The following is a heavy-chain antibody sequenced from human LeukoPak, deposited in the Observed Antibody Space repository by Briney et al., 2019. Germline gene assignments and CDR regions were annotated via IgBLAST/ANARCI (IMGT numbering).Heavy chain of an antibody. J-gene: IGHJ4*02. D-gene: IGHD3-3*01. CDR2: IWHDGSNK. CDR1: GFTLSSYG. V-gene: IGHV3-33*01. CDR3: ARGIEDRITIFGY. Sequence: GGSLRLSCTASGFTLSSYGMHWVRQAPGKGLEWVTVIWHDGSNKYYADSVKGRFTISRDNSKNTLYLQMNSLRAEDTAVYYCARGIEDRITIFGYWGQGTLVTVSS.